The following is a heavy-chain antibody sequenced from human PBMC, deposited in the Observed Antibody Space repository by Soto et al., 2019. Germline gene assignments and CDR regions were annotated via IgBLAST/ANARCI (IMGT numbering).Heavy chain of an antibody. Sequence: PGGSRRRSCAASGFPFSRYEIHWVGQVPGRGLEWVALISHDGSNKYYVDSVKGRFIISRDNSKNTVYLQMNSLRVEDTAVYYCVRDRTALVPTSIDYWGRGTLVTVSS. CDR1: GFPFSRYE. CDR3: VRDRTALVPTSIDY. J-gene: IGHJ4*01. D-gene: IGHD1-26*01. V-gene: IGHV3-30*03. CDR2: ISHDGSNK.